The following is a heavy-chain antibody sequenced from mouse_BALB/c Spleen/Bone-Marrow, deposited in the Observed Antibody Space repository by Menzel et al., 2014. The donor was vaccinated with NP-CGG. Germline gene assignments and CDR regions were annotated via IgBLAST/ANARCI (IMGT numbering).Heavy chain of an antibody. V-gene: IGHV1-80*01. CDR1: GYAFSSFW. Sequence: QVQLQQSGAELVRPGSSVKISCKASGYAFSSFWMNWVKQRPGQGLEWIGQIYPGDGETNYNGKFKGKATLTADKSSSTAYMQLSSLTSEDSAVYFYARDDYGPDYWGQGTTLTVTS. CDR3: ARDDYGPDY. D-gene: IGHD2-4*01. CDR2: IYPGDGET. J-gene: IGHJ2*01.